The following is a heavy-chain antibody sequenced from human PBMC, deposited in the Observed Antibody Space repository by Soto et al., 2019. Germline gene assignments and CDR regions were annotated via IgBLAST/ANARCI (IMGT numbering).Heavy chain of an antibody. CDR1: GYIFTNYY. Sequence: QVQLVQSGAEVKEPGASVKVSCKASGYIFTNYYVHWVRQAPGQGLEWMGMINPNGGRTTYAQNFRDRLRMTSDPSTNTIYMELDSLRSHDTATYYCARDPYYDNTPLEAFFDFWGQGTLVTVSS. D-gene: IGHD3-22*01. J-gene: IGHJ4*02. V-gene: IGHV1-46*01. CDR2: INPNGGRT. CDR3: ARDPYYDNTPLEAFFDF.